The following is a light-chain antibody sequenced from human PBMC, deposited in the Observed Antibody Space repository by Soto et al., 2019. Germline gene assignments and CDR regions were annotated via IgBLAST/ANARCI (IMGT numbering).Light chain of an antibody. V-gene: IGKV3-15*01. Sequence: EIVMTQSPATLSVSPGERATLSFRTSQSVSSSLAWYQQKPGQAPSLLIYGASTRATGIPARFSGSGSGTEFTLTISSLQSEDCAVYYCQQYKNWPWTFGQGTKVDIK. CDR2: GAS. CDR1: QSVSSS. CDR3: QQYKNWPWT. J-gene: IGKJ1*01.